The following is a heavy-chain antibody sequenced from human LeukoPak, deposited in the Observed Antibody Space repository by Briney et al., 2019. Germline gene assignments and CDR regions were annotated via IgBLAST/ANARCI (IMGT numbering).Heavy chain of an antibody. CDR3: AKDSVAMVYYYYYGMDV. CDR1: GFTFSSYG. J-gene: IGHJ6*02. Sequence: GGSLRLSCAASGFTFSSYGMHWVRQAPGKGLEWVAVISYDGSNKYYADSVKGRFTISRDNSKSTLYLQMNSLRAEDTAVYYCAKDSVAMVYYYYYGMDVWGQGTAVTVSS. D-gene: IGHD5-18*01. CDR2: ISYDGSNK. V-gene: IGHV3-30*18.